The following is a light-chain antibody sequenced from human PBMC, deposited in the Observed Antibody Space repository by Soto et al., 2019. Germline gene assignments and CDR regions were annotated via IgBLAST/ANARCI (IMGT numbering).Light chain of an antibody. Sequence: QSVLTQPPSVSAAPGQKVTISCSGSSSNIGNNYVSWYQQLPGTAPKLLIYDNNKRPSGIPDRFSGSKSGTSATLGITGLQTGDEADYYRGTWDLRMSAGVFGGGTQLPVL. CDR1: SSNIGNNY. J-gene: IGLJ3*02. CDR3: GTWDLRMSAGV. V-gene: IGLV1-51*01. CDR2: DNN.